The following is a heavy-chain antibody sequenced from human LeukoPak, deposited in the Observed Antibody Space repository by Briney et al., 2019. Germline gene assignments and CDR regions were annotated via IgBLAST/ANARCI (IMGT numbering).Heavy chain of an antibody. D-gene: IGHD2-8*01. CDR2: IIPIFGTA. J-gene: IGHJ4*02. Sequence: ASVKVSCKASGGTFSSYAISWVRQAPGQGLEWRGRIIPIFGTANYAQKFQGRVTITTDESTSTAYMELSSLRSEDTAVYYCARDPLYCTNGVCYDYWGQGTLVTVSS. CDR1: GGTFSSYA. CDR3: ARDPLYCTNGVCYDY. V-gene: IGHV1-69*05.